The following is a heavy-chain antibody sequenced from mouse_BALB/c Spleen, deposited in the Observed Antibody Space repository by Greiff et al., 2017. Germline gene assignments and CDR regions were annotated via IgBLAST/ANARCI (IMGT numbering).Heavy chain of an antibody. CDR2: ISSGGST. J-gene: IGHJ1*01. CDR3: ARGYRYDKYWYFDV. Sequence: EVQRVESGGGLVQPGGSRKLSCAASGFTFSSYAMSWVRQTPEKRLEWVASISSGGSTYYPDSVKGRFTISRDNARNILYLQMSSLRSEDTAMYYCARGYRYDKYWYFDVWGAGTTVTVSS. D-gene: IGHD2-14*01. CDR1: GFTFSSYA. V-gene: IGHV5-6-5*01.